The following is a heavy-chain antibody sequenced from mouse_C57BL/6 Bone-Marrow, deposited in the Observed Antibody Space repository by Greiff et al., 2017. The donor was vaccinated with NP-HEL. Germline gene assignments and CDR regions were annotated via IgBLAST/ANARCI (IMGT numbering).Heavy chain of an antibody. Sequence: EVMLVESGGDLVKPGGSLKLSCAASGFTFSSYGMSWVRQTPDKRLEWVATISSGGSYTYYPDSVKGRFTISRDNAKNTLYLQMSSLKSEDTAMYYCARRLWPYYFDYWGQGTTLTVSS. CDR3: ARRLWPYYFDY. V-gene: IGHV5-6*02. J-gene: IGHJ2*01. CDR1: GFTFSSYG. D-gene: IGHD1-1*02. CDR2: ISSGGSYT.